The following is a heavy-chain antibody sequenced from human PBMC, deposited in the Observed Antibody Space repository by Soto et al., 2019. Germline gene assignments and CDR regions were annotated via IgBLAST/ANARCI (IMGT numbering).Heavy chain of an antibody. D-gene: IGHD5-18*01. Sequence: PGGSLRLSCVASGFTFSSSWMSWVRQAPGKGLEWVANIKEDGGEKHYVDSVKGRFTISRDSAKNTLYLQMNSLRAEDTAVYFCARGSYGPGYWGQGTLVTVSS. CDR1: GFTFSSSW. V-gene: IGHV3-7*01. CDR2: IKEDGGEK. CDR3: ARGSYGPGY. J-gene: IGHJ4*02.